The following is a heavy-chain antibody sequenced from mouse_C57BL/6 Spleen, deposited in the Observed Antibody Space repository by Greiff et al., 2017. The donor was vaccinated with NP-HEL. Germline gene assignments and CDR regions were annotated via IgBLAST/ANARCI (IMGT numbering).Heavy chain of an antibody. CDR1: GYSFTGYY. Sequence: VHVKQSGPELVKPGAPVKISCKASGYSFTGYYMNWVKQSPEKSLEWIGEINPSTGGTTYNQKFKAKATLTVDKSSSTAYMQLKSLTSEDSAVYYCARWDYGSFLDYWGQGTTLTVSS. J-gene: IGHJ2*01. CDR2: INPSTGGT. CDR3: ARWDYGSFLDY. D-gene: IGHD1-1*01. V-gene: IGHV1-42*01.